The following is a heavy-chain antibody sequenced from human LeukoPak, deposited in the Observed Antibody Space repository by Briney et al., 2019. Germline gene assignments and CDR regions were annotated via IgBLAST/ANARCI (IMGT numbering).Heavy chain of an antibody. J-gene: IGHJ5*02. CDR3: XXGHRTFDP. Sequence: GGSLRLSCAGSGFTFSGYAMSWVRQAPGKGLEWVSAINDDGGSSYYADSVKGRFTISRDSSKNTLYLQMNSLRAEDTAVYYCXXGHRTFDPWGQGTLVTVSS. CDR2: INDDGGSS. CDR1: GFTFSGYA. D-gene: IGHD1-14*01. V-gene: IGHV3-23*01.